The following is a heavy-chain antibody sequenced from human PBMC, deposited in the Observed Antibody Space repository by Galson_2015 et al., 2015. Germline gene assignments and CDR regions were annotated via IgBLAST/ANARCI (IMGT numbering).Heavy chain of an antibody. CDR2: ISSSSSYI. V-gene: IGHV3-21*01. CDR1: GFTFSSYR. Sequence: SLRLSCAASGFTFSSYRMNWVRQAPGKGLEWVSSISSSSSYIYYADSVKGRFTISRDNAKKSLYLQMNSLRAEDTAVYYCARDAPGRAFVIWGQATMVPVSS. J-gene: IGHJ3*02. D-gene: IGHD1-26*01. CDR3: ARDAPGRAFVI.